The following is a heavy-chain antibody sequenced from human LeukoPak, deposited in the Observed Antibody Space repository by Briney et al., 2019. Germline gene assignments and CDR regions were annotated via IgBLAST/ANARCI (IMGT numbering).Heavy chain of an antibody. CDR3: ARGRGMHVVAPLDY. V-gene: IGHV4-59*01. Sequence: PSETLSLTCTVSGGSISSYYWSWIRQPPGKGLEWIGYIYYSGSTKYNPSLKSRVTISVDTSKNQFSLKLNSVTAADTAVYYCARGRGMHVVAPLDYWGQGTLVTVSS. CDR1: GGSISSYY. J-gene: IGHJ4*02. D-gene: IGHD2-15*01. CDR2: IYYSGST.